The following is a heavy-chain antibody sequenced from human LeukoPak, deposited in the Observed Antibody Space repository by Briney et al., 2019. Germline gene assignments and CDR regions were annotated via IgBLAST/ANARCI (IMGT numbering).Heavy chain of an antibody. CDR2: IYYSGST. CDR3: ARDGYGGNFCYFDY. D-gene: IGHD4-23*01. V-gene: IGHV4-39*07. Sequence: PSETLSLTCTVSGGSISSSSYYWGWIRQPPGKGLEWIGSIYYSGSTYYNPSLKSRVTLSVDPSKNQFSLKLSSVTAADTAVYYCARDGYGGNFCYFDYWGQGTLVTVSS. CDR1: GGSISSSSYY. J-gene: IGHJ4*02.